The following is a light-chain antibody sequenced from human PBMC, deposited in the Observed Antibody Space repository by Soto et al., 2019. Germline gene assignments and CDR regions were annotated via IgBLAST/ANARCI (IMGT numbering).Light chain of an antibody. CDR3: QQYGSSRT. CDR1: QSVSNNY. J-gene: IGKJ1*01. Sequence: EIVLTHFPGTLSLSPGERATLSCRASQSVSNNYLAWYQQKPGQAPRLVIFGASNRATGIPDRFSGSGSGTDFTLTISRLEPEDFAVYYCQQYGSSRTFGQGTKVDIK. V-gene: IGKV3-20*01. CDR2: GAS.